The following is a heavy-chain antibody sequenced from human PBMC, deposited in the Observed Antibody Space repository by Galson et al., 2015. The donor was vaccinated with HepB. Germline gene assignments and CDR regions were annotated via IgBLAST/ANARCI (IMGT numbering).Heavy chain of an antibody. CDR3: ARDVYNWNEGSWFDP. Sequence: SLRLSCAASGFTFNMYAMNWVRQAPGKGLEWVSYISSSFSTIYYADSVKGRFTVSRDNAKNSLYLQMNSLRDEDTAVYYCARDVYNWNEGSWFDPWGQGTLVTVSS. D-gene: IGHD1-20*01. J-gene: IGHJ5*02. CDR1: GFTFNMYA. CDR2: ISSSFSTI. V-gene: IGHV3-48*02.